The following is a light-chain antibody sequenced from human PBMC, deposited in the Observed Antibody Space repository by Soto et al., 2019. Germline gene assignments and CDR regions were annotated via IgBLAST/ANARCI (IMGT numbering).Light chain of an antibody. V-gene: IGKV3-15*01. CDR3: QQYSNWPPYT. CDR1: QSVSSN. Sequence: EIVMTQSPATLSVSPGERATLSCRASQSVSSNLAWYQQKPGQAPRLLIYGASTRATGIPARFSGSGSGTEFTLTISSLQSEDFADYYCQQYSNWPPYTFGQGTKLEI. J-gene: IGKJ2*01. CDR2: GAS.